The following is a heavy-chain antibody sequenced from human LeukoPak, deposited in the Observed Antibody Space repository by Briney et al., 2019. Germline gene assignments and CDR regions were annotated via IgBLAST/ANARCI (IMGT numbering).Heavy chain of an antibody. V-gene: IGHV4-59*02. J-gene: IGHJ4*02. D-gene: IGHD4-23*01. CDR3: ARLGGSADF. CDR2: ISYSGST. Sequence: SETLSLSCTVCGDSVTSYYWSWIRQPPGKGLEWIGYISYSGSTNYNPSLKSRVTISIDTSRNQLSLKVRSVTAADTAVYYCARLGGSADFWGQGILVTVSS. CDR1: GDSVTSYY.